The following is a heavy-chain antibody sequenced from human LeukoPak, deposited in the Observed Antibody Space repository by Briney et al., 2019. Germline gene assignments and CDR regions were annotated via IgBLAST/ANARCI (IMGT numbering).Heavy chain of an antibody. V-gene: IGHV5-51*01. Sequence: GESLKISCKISGYRLTNNWIGWVRQVPGKGLEWMGLIYPGDSDTRYSPSFQGQVTISADKSISTAYLQWSSLKASDTAMYYCAGRLSGSWSWWGQGTLVTVSS. CDR2: IYPGDSDT. D-gene: IGHD6-13*01. CDR3: AGRLSGSWSW. J-gene: IGHJ4*02. CDR1: GYRLTNNW.